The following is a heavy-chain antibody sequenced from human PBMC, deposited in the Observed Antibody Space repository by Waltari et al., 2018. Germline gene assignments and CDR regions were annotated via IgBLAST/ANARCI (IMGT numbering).Heavy chain of an antibody. J-gene: IGHJ4*02. V-gene: IGHV1-69*08. CDR2: IIPIVGTA. CDR3: ASAVGDPFILLGY. CDR1: GGTFSSYA. Sequence: QVQLVQSGAEVKKPGSSVKVSCKASGGTFSSYAISWVRQAPGQGLEWMGRIIPIVGTANYATKFQGRVTITADKSTGTAYMELSSLRSEDTAVYYCASAVGDPFILLGYWGQGTLVTVSS. D-gene: IGHD2-8*01.